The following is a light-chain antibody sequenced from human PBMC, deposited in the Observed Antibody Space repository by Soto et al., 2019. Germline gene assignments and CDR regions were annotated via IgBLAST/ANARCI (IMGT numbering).Light chain of an antibody. CDR1: QSISSW. V-gene: IGKV1-5*01. J-gene: IGKJ1*01. Sequence: DIQMTQSPSTLSASVGDRVTITCRASQSISSWLAWYQQKPGKAPKLLIYDASSLESGVPSRFSGSGSRTEFTLTISSLQPDDFATYYCQHLPWTFGQGTKVEIK. CDR3: QHLPWT. CDR2: DAS.